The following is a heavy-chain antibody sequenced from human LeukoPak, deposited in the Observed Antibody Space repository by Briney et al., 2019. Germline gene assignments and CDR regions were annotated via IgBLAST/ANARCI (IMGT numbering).Heavy chain of an antibody. CDR1: GDSVSSNSAA. V-gene: IGHV6-1*01. CDR3: ARAAQSYSAGAFDI. CDR2: TYYRSKWYN. Sequence: LSQTLSLTCAISGDSVSSNSAAWNWIRQSPSRGLEWLGRTYYRSKWYNDYAVSVKSRTTINPDTSKNQFSLQLNSVTPEDTAVYYCARAAQSYSAGAFDIWGQGTMVTVSS. D-gene: IGHD2-21*01. J-gene: IGHJ3*02.